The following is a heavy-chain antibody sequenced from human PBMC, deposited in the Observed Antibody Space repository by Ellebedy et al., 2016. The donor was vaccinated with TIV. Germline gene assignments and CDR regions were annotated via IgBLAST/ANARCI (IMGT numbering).Heavy chain of an antibody. D-gene: IGHD3-10*01. CDR3: ARDPGSRFDP. J-gene: IGHJ5*02. CDR2: MHHSGIT. CDR1: RSSISSGSY. Sequence: MPSETLSLTCTVSRSSISSGSYWGWIRPPPGKGLEWNASMHHSGITFFNPSLKSRLTISIDPSKNHFSLKLSSVTAADTAVYYCARDPGSRFDPWGQGTLVTVSS. V-gene: IGHV4-38-2*02.